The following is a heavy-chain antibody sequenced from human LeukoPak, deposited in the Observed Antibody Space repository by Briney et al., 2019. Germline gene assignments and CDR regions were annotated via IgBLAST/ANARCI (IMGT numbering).Heavy chain of an antibody. J-gene: IGHJ4*02. CDR3: AGGPGDYAS. V-gene: IGHV4-59*01. CDR2: IYSSGST. Sequence: SETLSLTCTVSGGSISSYYWSWVRQPPGKGLEWIGYIYSSGSTNYNPSLKSRVTISEDTSKNQFSLKLSSVTAADTAIYYCAGGPGDYASWGQGTLVTVSS. D-gene: IGHD4-17*01. CDR1: GGSISSYY.